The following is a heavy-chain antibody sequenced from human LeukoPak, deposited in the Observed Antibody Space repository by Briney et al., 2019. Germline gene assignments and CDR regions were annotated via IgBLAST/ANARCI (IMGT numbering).Heavy chain of an antibody. D-gene: IGHD3-22*01. V-gene: IGHV4-30-2*01. CDR1: GGSISSGGYS. Sequence: SETLSLTCAVSGGSISSGGYSWSWIRQPPGKGLEWIGYIYHSGSTYYNPSLKSRVTISVDRSKNQFSLKLSSVTAADTAVYYCARTKYYYDSSGPAPLWYFDLWGRGTLVTVSS. CDR2: IYHSGST. J-gene: IGHJ2*01. CDR3: ARTKYYYDSSGPAPLWYFDL.